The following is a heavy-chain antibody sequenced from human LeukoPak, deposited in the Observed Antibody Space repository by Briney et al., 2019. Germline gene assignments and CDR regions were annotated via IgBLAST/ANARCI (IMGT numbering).Heavy chain of an antibody. CDR1: GYTFTSNY. D-gene: IGHD5-24*01. Sequence: ASVKVSCKAFGYTFTSNYMHWVRQAPGQGPEWMGVISPSGGSTTYAQKFQGRVTLPRDMSTSTDYLELSSLRSEDTAVYYCARDNSVRDEAWWFNSWGQGTLVTVSS. J-gene: IGHJ5*01. V-gene: IGHV1-46*01. CDR3: ARDNSVRDEAWWFNS. CDR2: ISPSGGST.